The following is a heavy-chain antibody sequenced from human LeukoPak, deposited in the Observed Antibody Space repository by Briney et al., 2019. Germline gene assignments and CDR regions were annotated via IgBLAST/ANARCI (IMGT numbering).Heavy chain of an antibody. CDR1: GFTFSSYA. J-gene: IGHJ6*02. Sequence: PGGSLRLSCAASGFTFSSYARSWVRQAPGKGLEWVSTISGSGGSTYYADSVKGRFTISRDNSKNTVYLQMNSLRAEDTAVYYCPKVGGTNYYYGMDVWGQGTTVTVSS. D-gene: IGHD3-3*01. V-gene: IGHV3-23*01. CDR2: ISGSGGST. CDR3: PKVGGTNYYYGMDV.